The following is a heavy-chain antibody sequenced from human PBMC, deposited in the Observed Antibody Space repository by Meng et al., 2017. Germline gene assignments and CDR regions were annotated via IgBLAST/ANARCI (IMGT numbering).Heavy chain of an antibody. Sequence: QTQLQQSGPGLVKPSHPSSLICAIPGDSVSSNSAAWNWIRQSPSRGLEWLGRAYYRSKWYHDYAESVKSRISIDPDTSKNQFSLQLRSVTPEDSAVYYCARGSYSFDSWGQRTLVTVSS. CDR1: GDSVSSNSAA. J-gene: IGHJ4*02. V-gene: IGHV6-1*01. CDR2: AYYRSKWYH. CDR3: ARGSYSFDS. D-gene: IGHD1-26*01.